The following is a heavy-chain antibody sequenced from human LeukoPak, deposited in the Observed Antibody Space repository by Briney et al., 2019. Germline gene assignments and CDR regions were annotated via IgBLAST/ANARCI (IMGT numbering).Heavy chain of an antibody. CDR2: ISGSGGST. J-gene: IGHJ1*01. Sequence: PGGSLRLSCAASEFTVTSNFLTWVRQAPGKGLEWVSGISGSGGSTYYADSVKGRFTISRDNSKNTLYLQMNSLRAEDTAVYYCAKTGRQLALEYFQHWGQGTLVTVSS. CDR1: EFTVTSNF. V-gene: IGHV3-23*01. CDR3: AKTGRQLALEYFQH. D-gene: IGHD6-13*01.